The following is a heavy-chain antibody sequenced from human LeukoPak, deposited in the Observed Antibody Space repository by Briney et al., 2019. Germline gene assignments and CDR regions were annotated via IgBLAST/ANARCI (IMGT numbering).Heavy chain of an antibody. Sequence: ASVKVSCKASGYTFTCYGISWVRQAPGQGLEWMGWISAYNGNTNYAQKLQGRVTMTTDTSTSTAYMELRSLRSDDTAVYYCARNAADYYDSSGYYEGDWFDPWGQGTLVTVSS. CDR1: GYTFTCYG. D-gene: IGHD3-22*01. V-gene: IGHV1-18*01. CDR2: ISAYNGNT. J-gene: IGHJ5*02. CDR3: ARNAADYYDSSGYYEGDWFDP.